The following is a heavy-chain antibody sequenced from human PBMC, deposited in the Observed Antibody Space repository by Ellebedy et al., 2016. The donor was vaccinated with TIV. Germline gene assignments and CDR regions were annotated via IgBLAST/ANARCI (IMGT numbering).Heavy chain of an antibody. D-gene: IGHD3-3*01. Sequence: PGGSLRLSCAAWGFSFSNFWMSWVRQAPGKGLEWVVHIKTDGSETYYVDSVKGRFTISRENAKNALFLQMDGLRVDDSAVYYCVGFGVFNLWGQGAPFTVSS. J-gene: IGHJ5*02. CDR1: GFSFSNFW. CDR2: IKTDGSET. V-gene: IGHV3-7*01. CDR3: VGFGVFNL.